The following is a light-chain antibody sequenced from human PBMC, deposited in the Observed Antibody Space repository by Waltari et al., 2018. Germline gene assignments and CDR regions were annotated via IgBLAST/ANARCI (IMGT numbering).Light chain of an antibody. CDR2: EDN. CDR3: GSWDSSLGIGV. J-gene: IGLJ3*02. V-gene: IGLV1-51*01. CDR1: TPTIVHHY. Sequence: QSVLTQAPSVSPAPGQTVTISCSGTTPTIVHHYVSWYQQLPGAAPKSVIYEDNRRPSGIPDRFSGSKSGASATLGITGLQTGDEADYYCGSWDSSLGIGVLGGGTRLTVL.